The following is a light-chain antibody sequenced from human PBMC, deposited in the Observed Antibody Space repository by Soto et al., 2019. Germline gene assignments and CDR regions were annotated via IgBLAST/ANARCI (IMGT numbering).Light chain of an antibody. CDR3: KQRSNLPPT. CDR1: QFIDRY. J-gene: IGKJ5*01. V-gene: IGKV3-11*01. CDR2: DAY. Sequence: EIVFTPSSAPLSLSPGERANLSCRASQFIDRYLAWYRQIPGQAPRLLIYDAYNRATGIQDRFSGGGSGTDFTLTIRSLEPEDFAVYYCKQRSNLPPTFGQGTRLEIK.